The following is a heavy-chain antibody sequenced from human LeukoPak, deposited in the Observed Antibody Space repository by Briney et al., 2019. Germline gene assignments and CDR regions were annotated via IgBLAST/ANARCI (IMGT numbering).Heavy chain of an antibody. Sequence: PGGSLRLSCAASGFTFSSFSMIWVRQAPGKGLEWVSSTSSSSAYTFYAESGKGRFTISRDNAKNSLFLQMNSLRAEDTAMYYCASVFRGKAGPDYWGQGTLVTVSS. CDR3: ASVFRGKAGPDY. CDR2: TSSSSAYT. D-gene: IGHD6-19*01. V-gene: IGHV3-21*04. J-gene: IGHJ4*02. CDR1: GFTFSSFS.